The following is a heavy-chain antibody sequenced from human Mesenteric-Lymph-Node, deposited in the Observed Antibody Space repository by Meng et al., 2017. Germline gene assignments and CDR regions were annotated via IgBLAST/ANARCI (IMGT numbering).Heavy chain of an antibody. V-gene: IGHV1-3*01. CDR2: INAGNGNT. CDR3: ARSDSSGYQYYFDY. J-gene: IGHJ4*02. D-gene: IGHD3-22*01. CDR1: GYTFTSYA. Sequence: QVQLVQSGAEVKKPGASVKVSCKASGYTFTSYAMHWVRQAPGQRLEWMGWINAGNGNTKYSQKFQGRVTITRDTSASTAYMELSSLRSEDTAVYYCARSDSSGYQYYFDYWGQGTLVTVSS.